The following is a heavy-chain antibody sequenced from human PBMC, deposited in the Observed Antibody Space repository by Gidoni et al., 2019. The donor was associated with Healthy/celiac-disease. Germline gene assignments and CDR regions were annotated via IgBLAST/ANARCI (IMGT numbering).Heavy chain of an antibody. CDR2: SSGSGGST. Sequence: EVQLLESGGGWVQPGGSLRLSCAAPGFTFSSYAMTWVRQAPGKGLEWVSASSGSGGSTYYADSVKGRFTISRDNSKNTLYLQMNSLRAEDTAVYYCAKDALTMVRGVMYYWGQGTLVTVSS. D-gene: IGHD3-10*01. CDR1: GFTFSSYA. V-gene: IGHV3-23*01. CDR3: AKDALTMVRGVMYY. J-gene: IGHJ4*02.